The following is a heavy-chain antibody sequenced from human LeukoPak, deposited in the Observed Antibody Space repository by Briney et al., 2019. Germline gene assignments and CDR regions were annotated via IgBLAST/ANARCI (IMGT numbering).Heavy chain of an antibody. J-gene: IGHJ4*02. CDR3: ARSWVYYYDSSGYWAH. Sequence: GGSLRLSCAASGFTFSDYYISWIRQAPGKGLEWVSYISSSGSTIYYADSVKGRFTISRDNAKNSLYLQMNSLRAEDTAVYYCARSWVYYYDSSGYWAHWGQGTLVTVSS. D-gene: IGHD3-22*01. CDR2: ISSSGSTI. CDR1: GFTFSDYY. V-gene: IGHV3-11*01.